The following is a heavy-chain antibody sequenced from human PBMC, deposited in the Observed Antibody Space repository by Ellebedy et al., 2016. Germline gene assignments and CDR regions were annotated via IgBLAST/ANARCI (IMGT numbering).Heavy chain of an antibody. CDR3: ARLGSVRGADGYYGMDV. CDR1: GYSFTSYW. V-gene: IGHV5-51*01. Sequence: GGSLRPSXKGSGYSFTSYWIGWARQMPGKGLEWMGIIYPGDSENRYSPSFQGQVTISADKSITTAYLHLTSLKASDTAVYYCARLGSVRGADGYYGMDVWGQGTAVNVS. J-gene: IGHJ6*02. D-gene: IGHD5-24*01. CDR2: IYPGDSEN.